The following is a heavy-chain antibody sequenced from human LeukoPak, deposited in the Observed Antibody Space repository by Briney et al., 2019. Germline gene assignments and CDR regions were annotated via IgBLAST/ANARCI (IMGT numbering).Heavy chain of an antibody. V-gene: IGHV3-23*01. D-gene: IGHD4-17*01. CDR1: GFPFSSYV. J-gene: IGHJ4*02. Sequence: GGSLRLSCAASGFPFSSYVMSWVRQAPGKGLEWVSAISGGGGSTYYGDSVKGRFTISRDNSKNTLYLQMRSLRAEDTAVYYCAKDKDDYGDYLFHYSGQGTLVTVSS. CDR2: ISGGGGST. CDR3: AKDKDDYGDYLFHY.